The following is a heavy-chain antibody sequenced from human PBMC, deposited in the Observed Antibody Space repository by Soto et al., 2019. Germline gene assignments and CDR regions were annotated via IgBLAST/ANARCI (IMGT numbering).Heavy chain of an antibody. CDR1: GGTFSSYA. V-gene: IGHV1-69*06. CDR2: IFPIFGTA. J-gene: IGHJ1*01. CDR3: ARVYDSSGYSYFQH. Sequence: ASVKVSCKASGGTFSSYAISWVRQAPGQGLEWMGGIFPIFGTANYAQKFQGRVTITADKSTSTAYMELSSLRSEDTAVYYCARVYDSSGYSYFQHWGQGTLVTVSS. D-gene: IGHD3-22*01.